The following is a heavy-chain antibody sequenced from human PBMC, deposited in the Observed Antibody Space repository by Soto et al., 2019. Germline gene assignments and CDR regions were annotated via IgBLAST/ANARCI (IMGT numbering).Heavy chain of an antibody. CDR2: VTANGGST. Sequence: GGSLRLSCAATGFTFSVYAMTWVRQAPGKGLEWVSAVTANGGSTYSADSVKGRFTISRDNSKNTLFLQMNSPMAEDTAVYYCASLGVGDWANYYYYYGMDVWGQGTTVTVSS. V-gene: IGHV3-23*01. CDR3: ASLGVGDWANYYYYYGMDV. D-gene: IGHD2-21*02. J-gene: IGHJ6*02. CDR1: GFTFSVYA.